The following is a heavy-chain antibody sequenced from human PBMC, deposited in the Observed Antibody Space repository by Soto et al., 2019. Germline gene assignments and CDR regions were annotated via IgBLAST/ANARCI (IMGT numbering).Heavy chain of an antibody. CDR2: IYHSGIT. V-gene: IGHV4-59*01. J-gene: IGHJ4*02. CDR1: GDSRINSY. Sequence: GAVSGTCADSGDSRINSYCNWIRQAPGKGLEWIGYIYHSGITNYNPSLSSRVTISLDTSRNQFSLKVNSVTAEDTAVYYCAREGSYSAYNFAHGIQLWSFDFWGQGALVTVSS. CDR3: AREGSYSAYNFAHGIQLWSFDF. D-gene: IGHD5-12*01.